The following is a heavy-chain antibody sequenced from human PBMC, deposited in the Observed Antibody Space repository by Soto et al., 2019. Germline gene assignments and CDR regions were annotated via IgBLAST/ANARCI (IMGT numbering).Heavy chain of an antibody. CDR1: GYTFTDYD. Sequence: QVQLMQSGAEVRKPGASVKVSCKASGYTFTDYDINWVRQATGQGLEWLGWMTPKSGYTGYAQKFQGSVTLTRDTSRGTAYMELSSLTSEDTAVYYCTRNLYNTGDFDHWGQGPLVTVSS. CDR2: MTPKSGYT. V-gene: IGHV1-8*02. J-gene: IGHJ4*02. CDR3: TRNLYNTGDFDH. D-gene: IGHD1-20*01.